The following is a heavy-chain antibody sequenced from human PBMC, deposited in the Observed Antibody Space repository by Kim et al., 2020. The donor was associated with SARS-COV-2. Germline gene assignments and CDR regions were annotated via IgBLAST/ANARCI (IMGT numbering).Heavy chain of an antibody. V-gene: IGHV3-9*01. CDR3: AKDVLEAVAGTPGGMDV. J-gene: IGHJ6*02. Sequence: KRRFTISRDNAKNSLYLQMNSLGAEDTDLYYCAKDVLEAVAGTPGGMDVWGQGTTVTVSS. D-gene: IGHD6-19*01.